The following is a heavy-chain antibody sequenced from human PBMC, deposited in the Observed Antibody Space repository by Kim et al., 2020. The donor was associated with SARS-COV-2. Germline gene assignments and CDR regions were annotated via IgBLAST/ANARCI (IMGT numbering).Heavy chain of an antibody. D-gene: IGHD1-26*01. CDR1: GFTFSSYG. Sequence: GGSLRLSCAASGFTFSSYGMHWVRQAPGKGLEWVAYISYDGSNKYYADSVKGRFTISRDNSKNTLYLQMNSQRAEDTALYYCAKPSRATWPYYYYGMNVWGQGTAVTVSS. J-gene: IGHJ6*02. CDR3: AKPSRATWPYYYYGMNV. V-gene: IGHV3-30*18. CDR2: ISYDGSNK.